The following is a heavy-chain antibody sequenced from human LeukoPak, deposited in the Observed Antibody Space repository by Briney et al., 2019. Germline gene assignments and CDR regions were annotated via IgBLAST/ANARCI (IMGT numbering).Heavy chain of an antibody. CDR1: GYTFTGYY. Sequence: GASVKVSCKASGYTFTGYYMHWVRQAPGQGLEWMGWINPNSGGPNYAQKLQGRVTMTRDTSIITAYMELSSLRSDETAVYYCARAATLAYCGGDCYSAEYFHHWGQGTLVTVSS. V-gene: IGHV1-2*02. J-gene: IGHJ1*01. CDR3: ARAATLAYCGGDCYSAEYFHH. D-gene: IGHD2-21*02. CDR2: INPNSGGP.